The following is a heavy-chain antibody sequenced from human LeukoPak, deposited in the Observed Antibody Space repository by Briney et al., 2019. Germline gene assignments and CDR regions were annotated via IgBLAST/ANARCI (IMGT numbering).Heavy chain of an antibody. CDR2: INPNSGGT. CDR3: ARGSSRGNKLLFDY. CDR1: GYTFTGYY. V-gene: IGHV1-2*02. D-gene: IGHD6-13*01. J-gene: IGHJ4*02. Sequence: GASVKVSCKASGYTFTGYYMHWVRQAPGQGLEWMGWINPNSGGTNYAQKFQGRVTMTRDTSISTAYMELSGLRSDDTAVYYCARGSSRGNKLLFDYWGQGTLVTVSS.